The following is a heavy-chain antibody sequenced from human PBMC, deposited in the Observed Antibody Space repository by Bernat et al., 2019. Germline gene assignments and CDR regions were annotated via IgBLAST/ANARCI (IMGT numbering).Heavy chain of an antibody. Sequence: EVQLVQSGAEVKKPGESLKISCKGSGYSFTSYWIGWVRQMPGKGLEWIGIIYPGDSDTRYSPYFQCQVTISADKSISTAYLQWSSLKASDTAMYYCARVRRYSSSSGAVWFDPWGQGTLVTVSS. J-gene: IGHJ5*02. V-gene: IGHV5-51*01. D-gene: IGHD6-6*01. CDR1: GYSFTSYW. CDR3: ARVRRYSSSSGAVWFDP. CDR2: IYPGDSDT.